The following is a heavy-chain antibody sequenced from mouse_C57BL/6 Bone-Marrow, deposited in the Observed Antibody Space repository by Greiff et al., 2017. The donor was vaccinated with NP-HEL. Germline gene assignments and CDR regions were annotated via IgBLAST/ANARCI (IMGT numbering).Heavy chain of an antibody. D-gene: IGHD2-4*01. CDR3: AKQGDYSWFAY. CDR2: LLGDGST. CDR1: GFSLTSYG. J-gene: IGHJ3*01. V-gene: IGHV2-3*01. Sequence: QVQLKESGPGLVAPSQSLSITCTVSGFSLTSYGVSWVRQPPGTGLAWLGVLLGDGSTNSHSALISRLSISKDNSKSQVFLKLNSLQTDDTATYYCAKQGDYSWFAYWGQGTLVTVSA.